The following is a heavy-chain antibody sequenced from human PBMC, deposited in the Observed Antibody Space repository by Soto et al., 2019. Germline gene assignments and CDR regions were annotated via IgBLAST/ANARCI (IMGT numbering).Heavy chain of an antibody. D-gene: IGHD6-13*01. CDR3: GRDAGRRFDY. Sequence: EVQLVESGGGLVQPGGSLRLSCAASGFTFSSYWMTWARQAPGKGLEWVASMNRDGSEKRYVDSVEGRVTISRDNAKNSLFRQMNSRSPDDTAVYYCGRDAGRRFDYWGQGSLVTVSS. CDR1: GFTFSSYW. J-gene: IGHJ4*02. V-gene: IGHV3-7*01. CDR2: MNRDGSEK.